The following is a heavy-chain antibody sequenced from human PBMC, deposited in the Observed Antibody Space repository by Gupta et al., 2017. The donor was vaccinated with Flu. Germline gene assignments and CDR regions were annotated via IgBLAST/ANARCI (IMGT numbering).Heavy chain of an antibody. CDR1: GGSISSYY. V-gene: IGHV4-59*01. D-gene: IGHD1-26*01. Sequence: QVQLQESGPGLVKPSETLSLTCTVSGGSISSYYWSWIRQPPGKGLEWIGYIYYSGSTNYNPSLKSRVTISVDTSKNQFSLKLSSVTAADTAVYYCARGVVGATVIDYWGQGNLVTVSS. CDR3: ARGVVGATVIDY. J-gene: IGHJ4*02. CDR2: IYYSGST.